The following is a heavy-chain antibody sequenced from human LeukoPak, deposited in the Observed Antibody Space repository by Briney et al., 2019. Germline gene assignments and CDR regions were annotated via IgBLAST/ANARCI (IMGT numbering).Heavy chain of an antibody. V-gene: IGHV3-9*01. CDR1: GFTFDDYA. Sequence: GGSLRLSCAASGFTFDDYAMHWVRQAPGKGLEWVSGISWNSGSIGYADSVKGRFTTSRDNARNSLYLHMSSLTTEDTALYYCARPFNKNGYYHFDYWGHGIQVTVSS. CDR2: ISWNSGSI. D-gene: IGHD3-3*01. CDR3: ARPFNKNGYYHFDY. J-gene: IGHJ4*01.